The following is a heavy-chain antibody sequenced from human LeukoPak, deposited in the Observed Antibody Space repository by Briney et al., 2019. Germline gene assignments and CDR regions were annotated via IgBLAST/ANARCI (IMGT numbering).Heavy chain of an antibody. Sequence: PGGSLRLSCAASGFTFSSYWMSWVRQAPGKGLEWVANIKQDGSEKYYADSVKGRFTISRDNSKNTLYLQMNSLRAEDTAVYYCAKARTVYSSGWEGVTDYWGQGTLVTVSS. D-gene: IGHD6-19*01. CDR3: AKARTVYSSGWEGVTDY. CDR2: IKQDGSEK. CDR1: GFTFSSYW. J-gene: IGHJ4*02. V-gene: IGHV3-7*01.